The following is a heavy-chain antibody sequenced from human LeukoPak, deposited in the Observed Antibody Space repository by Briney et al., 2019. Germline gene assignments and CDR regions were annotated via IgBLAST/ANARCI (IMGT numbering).Heavy chain of an antibody. CDR3: YSTSGGRPH. V-gene: IGHV4-39*01. CDR1: GGSISGGGYY. D-gene: IGHD6-13*01. CDR2: ISYSGST. J-gene: IGHJ4*02. Sequence: SETLSLTCTVSGGSISGGGYYWGWIRQPPGKGLEWIGSISYSGSTNYNPSLKGRVTISEDTSKDQFSLKVNSVTAEDTAVYYCYSTSGGRPHWGQGTLVTVSS.